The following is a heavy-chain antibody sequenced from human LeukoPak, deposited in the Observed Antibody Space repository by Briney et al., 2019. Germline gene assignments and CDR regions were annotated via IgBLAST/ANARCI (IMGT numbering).Heavy chain of an antibody. V-gene: IGHV3-9*01. CDR1: GFTFDDYA. Sequence: GGSLRLSCAASGFTFDDYAMHWVRQAPGKGLEWVSGISWNSGSIGYADSVKGRFTISRDNAKNSLYLQMNSLRAEDTALYYCAKVSYDRYYFDHWGQGTLVTVSS. CDR3: AKVSYDRYYFDH. J-gene: IGHJ4*02. CDR2: ISWNSGSI. D-gene: IGHD3-10*02.